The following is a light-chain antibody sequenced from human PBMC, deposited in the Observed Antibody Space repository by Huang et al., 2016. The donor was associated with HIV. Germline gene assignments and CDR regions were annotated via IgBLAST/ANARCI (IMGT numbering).Light chain of an antibody. Sequence: QLTQSPSSLSASIGDRVTIACRASHDINTYLAWYQQKPGRAPKLLIYDASTLQTGFPSRFRGFGSGTAFSLTITSLQPDDFAVYYCQQLSAYPLSFGPGTTVD. V-gene: IGKV1-9*01. CDR2: DAS. J-gene: IGKJ3*01. CDR1: HDINTY. CDR3: QQLSAYPLS.